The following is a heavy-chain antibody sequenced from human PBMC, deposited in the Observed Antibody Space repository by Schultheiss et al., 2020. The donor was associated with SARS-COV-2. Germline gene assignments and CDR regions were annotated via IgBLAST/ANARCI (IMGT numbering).Heavy chain of an antibody. D-gene: IGHD3-16*01. CDR3: TTVAWGGY. J-gene: IGHJ4*02. CDR2: IRSKAYGGTT. V-gene: IGHV3-49*03. Sequence: GGSLRLSCTASGFTFGDYAMSWFRQAPGKGLEWVGFIRSKAYGGTTEYAASVKGRFTISRDDSKNTLYLQMNSLKTEDTAVYYCTTVAWGGYWGQGTLVTVSS. CDR1: GFTFGDYA.